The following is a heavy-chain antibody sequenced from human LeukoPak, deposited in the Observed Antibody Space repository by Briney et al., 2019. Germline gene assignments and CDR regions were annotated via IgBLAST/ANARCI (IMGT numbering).Heavy chain of an antibody. V-gene: IGHV1-8*01. CDR1: GYTFTSYD. CDR2: MNPNSGNT. Sequence: ASVKVSCKASGYTFTSYDINWVRQATGQGLEWMGWMNPNSGNTGYAQKFQGRVTMTRNTSISTAYMELSSLRSEDTAVYYCARERITMVRGGLLFRANYYYYGMDVWGQGTTVTVSS. J-gene: IGHJ6*02. CDR3: ARERITMVRGGLLFRANYYYYGMDV. D-gene: IGHD3-10*01.